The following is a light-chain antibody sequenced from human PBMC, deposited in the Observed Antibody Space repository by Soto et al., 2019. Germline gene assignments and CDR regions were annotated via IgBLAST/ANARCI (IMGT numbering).Light chain of an antibody. Sequence: QSALTQPPSASGSPGQSVTISCTGTSSDVGGYNYVSWYQQHPGKAPKLMIYEVSERPSGVPDRFFGSKSGNTASLTVSGLQAEDEADYYCSSNAGSNNFVVFGGGTKLTVL. CDR1: SSDVGGYNY. CDR3: SSNAGSNNFVV. V-gene: IGLV2-8*01. J-gene: IGLJ2*01. CDR2: EVS.